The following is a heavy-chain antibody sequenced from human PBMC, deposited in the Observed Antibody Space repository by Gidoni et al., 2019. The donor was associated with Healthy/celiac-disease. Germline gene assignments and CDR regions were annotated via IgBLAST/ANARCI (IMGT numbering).Heavy chain of an antibody. V-gene: IGHV4-59*01. D-gene: IGHD2-15*01. CDR2: IYYSGST. J-gene: IGHJ4*02. CDR3: ARGWTQPTYFDY. Sequence: QVQLQASGPGLVKPSETLSLTCPVSGGSISSYYWSWIRQHPGKGLEWSGYIYYSGSTNSNPSLKSRVTISVDTSKNQFSLKLSSVTAADTAVYYCARGWTQPTYFDYWGQGTLVTVSS. CDR1: GGSISSYY.